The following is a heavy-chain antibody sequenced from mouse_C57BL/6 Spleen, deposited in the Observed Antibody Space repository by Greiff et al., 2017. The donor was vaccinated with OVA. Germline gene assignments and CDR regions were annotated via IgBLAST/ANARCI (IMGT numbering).Heavy chain of an antibody. CDR3: ARRGLRRDFDY. J-gene: IGHJ2*01. CDR1: GYSITSGYY. CDR2: ISYDGSN. D-gene: IGHD2-4*01. V-gene: IGHV3-6*01. Sequence: EVKLVESGPGLVKPSQSLSLTCSVTGYSITSGYYWNWIRQFPGNKLEWMGYISYDGSNNYNPSLKNRISITRDTSKNQFFLKLNSVTTEDTATYYCARRGLRRDFDYWGQGTTLTVSS.